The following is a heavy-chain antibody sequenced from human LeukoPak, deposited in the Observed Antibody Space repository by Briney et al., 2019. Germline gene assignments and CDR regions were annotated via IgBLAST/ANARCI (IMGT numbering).Heavy chain of an antibody. Sequence: EGSLRLSCAASGFIFSTYDMHWVRQAVGKGLEWVSAIGTAGDTHYPGSVQGRFTISRENAKNSLYLQMNSLRAGDTAVYYCARSIGTMGRTWAFDYWGQGTLVTVSS. D-gene: IGHD1-26*01. V-gene: IGHV3-13*01. CDR1: GFIFSTYD. J-gene: IGHJ4*02. CDR2: IGTAGDT. CDR3: ARSIGTMGRTWAFDY.